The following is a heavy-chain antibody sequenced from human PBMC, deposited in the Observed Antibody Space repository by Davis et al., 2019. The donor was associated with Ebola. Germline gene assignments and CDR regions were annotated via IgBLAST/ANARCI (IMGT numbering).Heavy chain of an antibody. CDR3: ATTQWLREFDN. V-gene: IGHV3-53*05. CDR2: IYDQST. CDR1: GFTVSSNH. Sequence: GGSLRLSCAASGFTVSSNHMSWVRQAPGKWLEWVSVIYDQSTAYADSVRGRFIISRDKSNNTLYLEMNSLRVDDTAVYYCATTQWLREFDNWGQGTLVTVSS. J-gene: IGHJ4*02. D-gene: IGHD6-19*01.